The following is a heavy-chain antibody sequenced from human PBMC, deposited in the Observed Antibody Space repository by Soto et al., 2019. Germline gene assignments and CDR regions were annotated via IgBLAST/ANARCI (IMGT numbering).Heavy chain of an antibody. CDR1: GYTFSSYG. V-gene: IGHV1-3*01. CDR2: INAANGDT. CDR3: ARGGSSSGYFAY. Sequence: ASVKVSCKASGYTFSSYGIHWVRPAPGQRLEWMGWINAANGDTKYSPRFQGRVTMTRDTSTSTVYMELSSLRSEDTAVYYCARGGSSSGYFAYWGQGTLVTVS. J-gene: IGHJ4*02. D-gene: IGHD6-6*01.